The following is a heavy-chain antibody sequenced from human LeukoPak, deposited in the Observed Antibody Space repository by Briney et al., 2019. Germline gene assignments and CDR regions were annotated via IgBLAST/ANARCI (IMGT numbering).Heavy chain of an antibody. V-gene: IGHV3-20*04. J-gene: IGHJ4*02. CDR2: INWNGGST. Sequence: PGRSLRLSCAASGFTFDDYGMSWVRQAPGKGLEWVSGINWNGGSTGYADSVKGRFTISRDNAKNSLYLQMNSLRAEDTALYYCARRTLSVGASITFYFDYWGQGTLVTVSS. D-gene: IGHD1-26*01. CDR1: GFTFDDYG. CDR3: ARRTLSVGASITFYFDY.